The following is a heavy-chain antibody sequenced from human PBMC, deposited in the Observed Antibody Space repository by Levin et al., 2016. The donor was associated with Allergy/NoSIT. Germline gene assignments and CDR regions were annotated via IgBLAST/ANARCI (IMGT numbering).Heavy chain of an antibody. J-gene: IGHJ4*02. CDR2: IKPDGSQA. CDR1: GFIFSDSY. V-gene: IGHV3-7*03. Sequence: GGSLRLSCAASGFIFSDSYMSWVRQSPGKGLEWVVNIKPDGSQAFYVDSVKGRFSISRDNTKKSLYLQMNSLRVEDTAFYYCASYQGAWGQGTPVTVSS. D-gene: IGHD2-2*01. CDR3: ASYQGA.